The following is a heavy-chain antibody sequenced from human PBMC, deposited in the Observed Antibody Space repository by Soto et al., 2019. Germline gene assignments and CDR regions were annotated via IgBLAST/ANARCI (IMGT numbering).Heavy chain of an antibody. CDR1: GGSISSYY. CDR2: IYYSGST. V-gene: IGHV4-59*01. CDR3: ARLSYSGSGSYYYYYYGMDV. J-gene: IGHJ6*02. D-gene: IGHD3-10*01. Sequence: PSETLSLTCTVSGGSISSYYWSWIRQPPGKGLEWIGYIYYSGSTNYNPSLKSRVTISVDTSKNQFSLKLSSVTAADTAVYYCARLSYSGSGSYYYYYYGMDVWGHGTTVTVSS.